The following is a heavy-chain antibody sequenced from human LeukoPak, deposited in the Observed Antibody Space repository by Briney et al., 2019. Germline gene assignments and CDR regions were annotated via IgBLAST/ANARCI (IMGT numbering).Heavy chain of an antibody. CDR2: ISAYNGNT. Sequence: ASVKVSCKASGYTFTSYGISWVRQAPGQGLEWMGWISAYNGNTNYAQKLQGRVTMTTDTSTSTAYMELRSLRSDDTPVYYCARDRTVGSGWYGGVDYWGQGTLVTVSS. D-gene: IGHD6-19*01. CDR1: GYTFTSYG. CDR3: ARDRTVGSGWYGGVDY. V-gene: IGHV1-18*01. J-gene: IGHJ4*02.